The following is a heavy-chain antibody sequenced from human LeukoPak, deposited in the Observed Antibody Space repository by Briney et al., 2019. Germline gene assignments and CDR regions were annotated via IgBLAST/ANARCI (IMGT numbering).Heavy chain of an antibody. V-gene: IGHV4-39*07. CDR1: GGSISSDSYY. J-gene: IGHJ4*02. CDR2: INHSGST. Sequence: SETLSLTCTVSGGSISSDSYYWSWIRQPPGKGLEWIGEINHSGSTNYNPSLKSRVTISVDTSKNQFSLKLSSVTAADTAVYYCARKPLERFDYWGQGTLVTVSS. D-gene: IGHD1-1*01. CDR3: ARKPLERFDY.